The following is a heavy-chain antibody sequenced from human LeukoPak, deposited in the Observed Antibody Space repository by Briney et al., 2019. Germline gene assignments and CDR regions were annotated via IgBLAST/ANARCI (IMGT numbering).Heavy chain of an antibody. CDR1: GGSISSYY. Sequence: SETLSLTRTVSGGSISSYYWSWIRQPAGKGLEWIGYIYYSGSTNYNPSLKSRVTISVDTSKNQFSLKLSSVTAADTAVYYCARVGQWLVQGYYFDYWGQGTLVTVSS. V-gene: IGHV4-59*01. D-gene: IGHD6-19*01. J-gene: IGHJ4*02. CDR2: IYYSGST. CDR3: ARVGQWLVQGYYFDY.